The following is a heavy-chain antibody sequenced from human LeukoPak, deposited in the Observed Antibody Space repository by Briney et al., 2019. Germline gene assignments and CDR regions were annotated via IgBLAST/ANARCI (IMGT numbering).Heavy chain of an antibody. CDR2: MNPNSGAT. CDR1: GYTFTSYD. Sequence: GASVKVSCKASGYTFTSYDFNWLRQATGQGPEWMGWMNPNSGATGYAQKFQGRVTMTRSASINTAYMELTNLRSEDTAVYYCARQDMDYGDYAEEFGYYYYGMDVWGQGTTVTVSS. J-gene: IGHJ6*02. V-gene: IGHV1-8*01. D-gene: IGHD4-17*01. CDR3: ARQDMDYGDYAEEFGYYYYGMDV.